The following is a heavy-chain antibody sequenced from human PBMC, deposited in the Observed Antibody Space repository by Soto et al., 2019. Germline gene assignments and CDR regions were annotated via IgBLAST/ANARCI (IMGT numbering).Heavy chain of an antibody. V-gene: IGHV4-34*01. CDR1: GGSISGYY. CDR2: INHSGST. CDR3: ARKGSGYSGYDYVGLDY. J-gene: IGHJ4*02. D-gene: IGHD5-12*01. Sequence: SETLSLTCAVYGGSISGYYWSWIRQPPGKGLEWIGEINHSGSTNYNPSLKSRVTISVDTSKNQFSLKLSSVAAADTAVYYCARKGSGYSGYDYVGLDYWGQGTLVTVSS.